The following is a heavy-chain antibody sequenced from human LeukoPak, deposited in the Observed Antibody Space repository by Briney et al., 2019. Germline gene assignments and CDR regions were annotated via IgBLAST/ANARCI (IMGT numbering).Heavy chain of an antibody. Sequence: AGGSLRLSCAASGFTFSSYAMSGVRQAPGKGVECVSAISGSGGSTYYADSVKGRFTISRDNSKNTLYLQMNSLRAEDTAVYYCAKSQFQGSPIRFDYWGQGTLVTVSS. J-gene: IGHJ4*02. CDR3: AKSQFQGSPIRFDY. V-gene: IGHV3-23*01. D-gene: IGHD2-21*01. CDR1: GFTFSSYA. CDR2: ISGSGGST.